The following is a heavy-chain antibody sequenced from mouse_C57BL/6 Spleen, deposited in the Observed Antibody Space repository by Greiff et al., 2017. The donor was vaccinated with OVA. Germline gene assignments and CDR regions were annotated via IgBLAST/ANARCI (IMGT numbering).Heavy chain of an antibody. CDR3: ARDSSAYYFDY. D-gene: IGHD3-2*02. Sequence: VKLMESGPELVKPGASVKISCKASGYAFSSSWMNWVKQRPGKGLEWIGRIYPGDGDTNYNGKFKGKATLTADKSSSTAYMQLSSLTSEDSAVYFCARDSSAYYFDYWGQGTTLTVSS. CDR1: GYAFSSSW. J-gene: IGHJ2*01. V-gene: IGHV1-82*01. CDR2: IYPGDGDT.